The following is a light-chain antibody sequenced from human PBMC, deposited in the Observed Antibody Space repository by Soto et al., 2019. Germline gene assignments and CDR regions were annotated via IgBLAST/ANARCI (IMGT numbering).Light chain of an antibody. CDR3: QQYDGWPLT. Sequence: EIVMTQSPATLSVSPGERATLSCRASQSVSSSLAWYQQRPGQTPRLLIYGASTRASGIPARFSGSGSGTEFTLTISSLQSEDFAVYYCQQYDGWPLTFGGGTKMEIK. CDR2: GAS. CDR1: QSVSSS. J-gene: IGKJ4*01. V-gene: IGKV3-15*01.